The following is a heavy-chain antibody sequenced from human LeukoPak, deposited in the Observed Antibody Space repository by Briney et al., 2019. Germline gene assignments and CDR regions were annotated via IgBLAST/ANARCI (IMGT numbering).Heavy chain of an antibody. Sequence: GTSLRLSCAASGFTFRTYGRHGVRQAPGKGGEGVAVISDGGIFLYYVDSVKRRFTISRENSRTTVYHQMNSLRDEDTAVYYCAGALLGCRRGSCYPTDYWGQGTLVPVSS. J-gene: IGHJ4*02. CDR1: GFTFRTYG. CDR2: ISDGGIFL. D-gene: IGHD2-15*01. CDR3: AGALLGCRRGSCYPTDY. V-gene: IGHV3-30*03.